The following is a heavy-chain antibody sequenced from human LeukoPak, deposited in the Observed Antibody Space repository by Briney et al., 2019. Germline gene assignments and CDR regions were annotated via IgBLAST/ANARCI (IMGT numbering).Heavy chain of an antibody. CDR2: ISWNSGRK. CDR3: AKCLSTSCQGAFDY. V-gene: IGHV3-9*01. D-gene: IGHD2-2*01. Sequence: GGSLRLSCAASGFTFDDYAMHWVRQGPGKGLEWVSGISWNSGRKDYADSVKGRFTISRDNAKNSLYLQMNSLRVEDTALYYCAKCLSTSCQGAFDYWGQGTLVTVSS. CDR1: GFTFDDYA. J-gene: IGHJ4*02.